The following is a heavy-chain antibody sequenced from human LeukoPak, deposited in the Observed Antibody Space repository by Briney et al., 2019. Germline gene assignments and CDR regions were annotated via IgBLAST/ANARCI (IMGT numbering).Heavy chain of an antibody. CDR3: ARDPANRAFDI. J-gene: IGHJ3*02. D-gene: IGHD4/OR15-4a*01. CDR1: GGSISSGGYY. Sequence: SETLSLTCTVSGGSISSGGYYWSWIRQHPGKGLEWIGYIYYSGSTYYNPSLKSRVTISVDTSKNQFSLKLSSVTAADTAVYYCARDPANRAFDIWGRGTMVTVSS. V-gene: IGHV4-31*03. CDR2: IYYSGST.